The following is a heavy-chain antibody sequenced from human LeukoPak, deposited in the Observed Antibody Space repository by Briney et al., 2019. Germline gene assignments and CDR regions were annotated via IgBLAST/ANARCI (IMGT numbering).Heavy chain of an antibody. CDR3: ARDRSYCSGGSCSYYFDY. J-gene: IGHJ4*02. D-gene: IGHD2-15*01. CDR1: GGSISSSSYY. Sequence: SETLSLTCTVSGGSISSSSYYWGWIRQPPGKGLEWIGSIYHSGSTYYNPSLKSRVTISVDTSKNQFSLKLSSVTAADAAVYYCARDRSYCSGGSCSYYFDYWGQGTLVTVSS. CDR2: IYHSGST. V-gene: IGHV4-39*07.